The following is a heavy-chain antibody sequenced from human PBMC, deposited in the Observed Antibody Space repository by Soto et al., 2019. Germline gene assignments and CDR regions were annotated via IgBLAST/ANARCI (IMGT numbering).Heavy chain of an antibody. J-gene: IGHJ3*02. CDR1: GFTFSSYG. CDR3: AKDNGSGCDWLRVGDASDI. V-gene: IGHV3-30*18. Sequence: QVQLVESGGGVVQPGRSLRLSCAACGFTFSSYGLHWVRQAPGKGLEWVAVISYDGSNKYYADSVKGRLTISRDNSKNTLYLQMNSLRGEDTAVYYCAKDNGSGCDWLRVGDASDIWGQGTMVTVSS. CDR2: ISYDGSNK. D-gene: IGHD5-12*01.